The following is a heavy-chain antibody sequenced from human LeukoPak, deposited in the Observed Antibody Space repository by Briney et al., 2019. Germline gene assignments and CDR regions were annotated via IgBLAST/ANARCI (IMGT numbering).Heavy chain of an antibody. J-gene: IGHJ4*02. Sequence: PSGTLSLTCAVSGGSISSSNWWSWVRQPPGKGLEWIGEIYHSGSTNYNPSLKSRVTISVDKSKNQFSLKLSSVTAADTAVYYCAASAPIAVAGTWDYWGQGTLVTVSS. CDR1: GGSISSSNW. V-gene: IGHV4-4*02. CDR3: AASAPIAVAGTWDY. CDR2: IYHSGST. D-gene: IGHD6-19*01.